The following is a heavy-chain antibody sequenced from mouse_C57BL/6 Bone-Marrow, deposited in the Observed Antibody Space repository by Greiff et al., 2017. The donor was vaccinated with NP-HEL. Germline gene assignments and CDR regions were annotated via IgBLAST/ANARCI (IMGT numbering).Heavy chain of an antibody. D-gene: IGHD1-1*01. J-gene: IGHJ4*01. CDR2: IYPGSGST. V-gene: IGHV1-55*01. CDR3: ARYGYGSSLHYYAIDY. CDR1: GYTFTSYW. Sequence: QVQLQQPGAELVKPGASVKMSCKASGYTFTSYWITWVKQRPGQGLEWIGDIYPGSGSTNYNEKFKSKATLTVDTSSSTAYMQLSSLTSEDSAVYYCARYGYGSSLHYYAIDYWGQGTSVTVSS.